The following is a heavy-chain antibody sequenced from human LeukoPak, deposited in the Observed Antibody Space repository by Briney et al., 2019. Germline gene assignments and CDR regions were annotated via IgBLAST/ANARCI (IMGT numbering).Heavy chain of an antibody. V-gene: IGHV4-59*12. CDR1: GGSISSYY. D-gene: IGHD3-16*01. Sequence: SETLSLTCTVSGGSISSYYWSWIRQPPGKGLEWIGYIYYSGSTNYNPSLKSRVTISVDTSKNQFSLKLSSVTAADTAVYYCAGFTFGGAGIHPGGLAWGQGTLVTVSS. J-gene: IGHJ5*02. CDR2: IYYSGST. CDR3: AGFTFGGAGIHPGGLA.